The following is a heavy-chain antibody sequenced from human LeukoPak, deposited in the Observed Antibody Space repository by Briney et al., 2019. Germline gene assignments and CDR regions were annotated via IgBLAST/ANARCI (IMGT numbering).Heavy chain of an antibody. J-gene: IGHJ4*02. V-gene: IGHV1-69*04. D-gene: IGHD2-2*01. CDR1: GGTFSSYT. CDR3: ARENGSYCSSTSCLKPFDY. CDR2: IIPILGIA. Sequence: SVKVSCKASGGTFSSYTISWVRQAPGQGLEWMGRIIPILGIANYAQKFQGRVTITADKSTSTAYMELSSLRSEDTAVYYCARENGSYCSSTSCLKPFDYWGQGTLVTVSS.